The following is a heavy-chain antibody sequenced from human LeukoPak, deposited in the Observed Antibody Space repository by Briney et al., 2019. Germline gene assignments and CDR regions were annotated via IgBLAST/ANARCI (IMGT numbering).Heavy chain of an antibody. CDR2: IYGGGSA. D-gene: IGHD3-3*01. J-gene: IGHJ4*02. V-gene: IGHV3-66*01. Sequence: VGSLRLSCAASRFTVSNNYMSWVRQAPGKGLEWVSVIYGGGSAYYPDSVKGRFTISRDNAKNSLYLQMNSLRAEDTAVYYCASLIRNFWSGYFDYWGQGTLVTVSS. CDR3: ASLIRNFWSGYFDY. CDR1: RFTVSNNY.